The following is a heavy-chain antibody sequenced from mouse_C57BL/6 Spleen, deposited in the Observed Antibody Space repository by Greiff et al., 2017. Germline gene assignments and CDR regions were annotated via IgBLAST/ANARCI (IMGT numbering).Heavy chain of an antibody. CDR3: ARPFMTTGFDY. D-gene: IGHD1-1*01. CDR2: IHPNSGST. J-gene: IGHJ2*01. CDR1: GYTFTSYW. Sequence: VQLQQPGAELVKPGASVKLSCKASGYTFTSYWMHWVKQRPGQGLEWIGMIHPNSGSTNYNEKFKSKATLTVDKSSSTAYMQLSSLTSEDSAVYYCARPFMTTGFDYWGQGTTLTVSS. V-gene: IGHV1-64*01.